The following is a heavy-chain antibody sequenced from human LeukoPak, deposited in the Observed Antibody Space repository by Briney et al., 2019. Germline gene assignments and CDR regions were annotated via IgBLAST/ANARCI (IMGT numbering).Heavy chain of an antibody. CDR3: ARGSRVYSGSYYDY. Sequence: PGGSLRLSCAASGFTFSSYDMHWVRQATGKGLEWVSAIGTAGDTYYPGSVKGRFTISRENAKNSLYLQMNSLRAGDTAVYYCARGSRVYSGSYYDYWGQGTLVTVSS. D-gene: IGHD1-26*01. V-gene: IGHV3-13*01. CDR1: GFTFSSYD. J-gene: IGHJ4*02. CDR2: IGTAGDT.